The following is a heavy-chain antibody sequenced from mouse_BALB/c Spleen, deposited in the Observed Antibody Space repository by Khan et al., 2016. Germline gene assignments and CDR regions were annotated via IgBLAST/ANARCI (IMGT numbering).Heavy chain of an antibody. V-gene: IGHV1-9*01. Sequence: QVQLKESGAELMKPGASVKISCKATGYTFSSYWIEWIKERPGHGLEWIGEIRPGSGSTNYNEKFKGQATFTAETASNTAYMQLSSLTSEDSAVVYCARGAYWGQGTLVTVSA. CDR3: ARGAY. CDR2: IRPGSGST. CDR1: GYTFSSYW. J-gene: IGHJ3*01.